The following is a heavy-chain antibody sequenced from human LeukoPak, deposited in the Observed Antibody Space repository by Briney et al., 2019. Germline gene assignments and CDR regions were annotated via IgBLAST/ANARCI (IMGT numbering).Heavy chain of an antibody. J-gene: IGHJ4*02. CDR1: GFTFSSYS. V-gene: IGHV3-48*01. Sequence: GGSLRLSCAASGFTFSSYSMNWVRQAPGKGLEWVSYISSSSSTIYYADSVKGRFTISRDNAKNSPYLQMNSLRAEDTAVYYCARERQGLIDYWGQGTLVTVSS. CDR3: ARERQGLIDY. CDR2: ISSSSSTI.